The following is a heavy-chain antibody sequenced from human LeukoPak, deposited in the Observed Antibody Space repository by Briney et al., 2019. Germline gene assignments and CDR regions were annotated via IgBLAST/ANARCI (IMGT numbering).Heavy chain of an antibody. CDR2: IYGGGST. CDR3: ASGLRTSLGFDY. V-gene: IGHV3-66*01. Sequence: GGSLRLSCAASGFTVTGYYMSWVRQAPGKGLEWVSIIYGGGSTSYADSVKGRFTISRDNAKNSLYLQMNSLRAEDTAVYYCASGLRTSLGFDYWGQGTLVTVSS. J-gene: IGHJ4*02. D-gene: IGHD3-16*02. CDR1: GFTVTGYY.